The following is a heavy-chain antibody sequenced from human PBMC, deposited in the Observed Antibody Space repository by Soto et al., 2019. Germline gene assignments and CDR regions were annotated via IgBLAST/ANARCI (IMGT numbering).Heavy chain of an antibody. CDR3: ARDRATTNGWFDP. J-gene: IGHJ5*02. CDR2: IIPIFGTA. CDR1: GGTFSSYA. V-gene: IGHV1-69*06. Sequence: SVKVSCKASGGTFSSYAISWVRQAPGQGLEWMGGIIPIFGTANYAQKFQGRVTITADKSTSTAYMELSSLRSEDTAVYYCARDRATTNGWFDPWGQGTLVTVSS. D-gene: IGHD2-8*01.